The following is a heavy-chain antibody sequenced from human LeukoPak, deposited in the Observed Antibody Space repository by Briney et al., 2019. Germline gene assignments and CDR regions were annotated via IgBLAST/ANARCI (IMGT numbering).Heavy chain of an antibody. CDR2: INWNGGST. Sequence: PGGSLRLSCAASGFTFDDYGLSWVRQAPGKGLEWVSTINWNGGSTGYADSVKGRFTISRDNSKNTLYLQMNSLRAEDTAVYYCAKGVVVISAWSPHYYMDVWGKGTTVTVSS. D-gene: IGHD3-22*01. V-gene: IGHV3-20*04. J-gene: IGHJ6*03. CDR3: AKGVVVISAWSPHYYMDV. CDR1: GFTFDDYG.